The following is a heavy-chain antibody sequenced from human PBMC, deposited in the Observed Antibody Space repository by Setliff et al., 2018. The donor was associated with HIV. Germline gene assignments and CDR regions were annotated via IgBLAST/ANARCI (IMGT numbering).Heavy chain of an antibody. J-gene: IGHJ4*02. D-gene: IGHD3-3*01. CDR3: ARDLDLQLDWLLLGIRY. V-gene: IGHV1-18*01. Sequence: ASVKVSCKASGYTFTSYGISWVRQAPGQGLEWMGWISAYNGNTNYAQKLQGRVTMTTDTSTSTAYMELRSLRSDDTAVYYCARDLDLQLDWLLLGIRYWGQGTLVTVSS. CDR1: GYTFTSYG. CDR2: ISAYNGNT.